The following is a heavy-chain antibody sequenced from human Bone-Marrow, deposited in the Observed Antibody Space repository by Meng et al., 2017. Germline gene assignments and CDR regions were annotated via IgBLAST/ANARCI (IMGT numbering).Heavy chain of an antibody. CDR3: ARDTGWFDP. V-gene: IGHV3-21*01. J-gene: IGHJ5*02. CDR1: GGSISSSS. Sequence: GGSLRLSCTVSGGSISSSSYYWGWIRQPPGKGLEWVSSISSSSSYIYYADSVKGRFTISRDNAKNSLYLQMNSLRAEDTAVYYCARDTGWFDPWGQGTLVTVSS. D-gene: IGHD4-11*01. CDR2: ISSSSSYI.